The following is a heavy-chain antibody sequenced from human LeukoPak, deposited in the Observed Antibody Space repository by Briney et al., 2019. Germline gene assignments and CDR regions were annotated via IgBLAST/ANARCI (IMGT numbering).Heavy chain of an antibody. D-gene: IGHD3-16*01. CDR2: INHSGST. J-gene: IGHJ6*03. Sequence: SETLSLTCAVYGGSFSDYYCSWIRQPPGKGLEWIGEINHSGSTNYDPSLKSRVTLSVDTSKYQFSLKLSSVTAADTAVYYCARRRLNYYYMDVWGKGTTVTVSS. V-gene: IGHV4-34*01. CDR1: GGSFSDYY. CDR3: ARRRLNYYYMDV.